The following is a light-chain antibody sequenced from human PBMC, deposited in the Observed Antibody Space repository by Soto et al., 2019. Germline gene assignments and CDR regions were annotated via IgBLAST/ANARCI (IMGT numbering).Light chain of an antibody. CDR3: QQRSTWPPALP. CDR1: QSVSSY. J-gene: IGKJ4*01. Sequence: EIVLTQSPATLSLSPGERATLSCRASQSVSSYLAWYQQKPGQAPRLLIYDASNRATGIPARFSGSGSGTDFTLNISSLEPEDFAVYYCQQRSTWPPALPFGGGT. V-gene: IGKV3-11*01. CDR2: DAS.